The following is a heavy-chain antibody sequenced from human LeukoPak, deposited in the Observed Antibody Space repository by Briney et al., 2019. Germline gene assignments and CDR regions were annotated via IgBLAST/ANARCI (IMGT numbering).Heavy chain of an antibody. CDR2: IYHSGST. CDR1: GGSISSGGYY. D-gene: IGHD3-3*01. V-gene: IGHV4-30-2*01. CDR3: ARVFIGDYYDFSPDAFDI. J-gene: IGHJ3*02. Sequence: PSETLSLTCTVSGGSISSGGYYWSWIRQPPGKGLEWIGYIYHSGSTYYNPSLKSRVTISVDRSKNQFSLKLSSVTAADTAVYYCARVFIGDYYDFSPDAFDIWGQGTMVTVSS.